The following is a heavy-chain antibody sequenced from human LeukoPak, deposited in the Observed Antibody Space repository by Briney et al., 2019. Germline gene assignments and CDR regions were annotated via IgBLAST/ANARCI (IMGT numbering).Heavy chain of an antibody. V-gene: IGHV4-59*01. CDR1: GGSIRRSY. D-gene: IGHD2-8*02. Sequence: YPSETLSLTWTVSGGSIRRSYCSWIRQPPGKGLEWIGHIYYSGTTSGSTNYNPSLKSRVTISVDTSKNQFSLQVRSVTAADTAVYDSARGSGRYYCYGVDVWGQGTTVTVSS. J-gene: IGHJ6*02. CDR3: ARGSGRYYCYGVDV. CDR2: IYYSGTTSGST.